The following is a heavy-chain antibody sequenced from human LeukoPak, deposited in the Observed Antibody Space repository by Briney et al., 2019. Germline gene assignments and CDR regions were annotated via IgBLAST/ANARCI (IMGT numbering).Heavy chain of an antibody. CDR3: ASLTSYYYGSGSSDY. Sequence: SETLSLTCTVSGGSISSGSYYWSWIRQPAGKGLEWIGRIYTSGSTNYNPSLKSRVTISVDTSKNQFSLKLSSVTAADTAVYYCASLTSYYYGSGSSDYWGQGTLVTVSS. V-gene: IGHV4-61*02. CDR2: IYTSGST. J-gene: IGHJ4*02. D-gene: IGHD3-10*01. CDR1: GGSISSGSYY.